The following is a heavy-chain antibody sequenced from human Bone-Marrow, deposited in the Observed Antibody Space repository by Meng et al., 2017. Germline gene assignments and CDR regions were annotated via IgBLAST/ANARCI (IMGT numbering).Heavy chain of an antibody. V-gene: IGHV7-4-1*02. D-gene: IGHD4-17*01. J-gene: IGHJ4*02. Sequence: QGQLVLSGLELKKPGALVKVSGKASGKTLTSDAMNWVRQAPGQGLEWMGSINTNTGNPTYAQGFTGRFVFSLDTSVSTAYLQISSLKAEDTAVYYCARDFIVNAPDDYGDYVEGEAPYYFDYWGQGTLVTVSS. CDR2: INTNTGNP. CDR1: GKTLTSDA. CDR3: ARDFIVNAPDDYGDYVEGEAPYYFDY.